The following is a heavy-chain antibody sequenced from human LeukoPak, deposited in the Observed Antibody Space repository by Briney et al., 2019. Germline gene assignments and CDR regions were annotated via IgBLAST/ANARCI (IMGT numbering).Heavy chain of an antibody. CDR1: CGSINNANW. Sequence: PSGTLPLTCAVCCGSINNANWWSWVRQPPGKGLEWIAEVAHHGKTNYNPSLESRVTVSLDKSKSQFSLNLTSVTAADTAVYFCTRTNRDWVPSDYWGQGTLVTVSS. CDR2: VAHHGKT. V-gene: IGHV4-4*02. CDR3: TRTNRDWVPSDY. J-gene: IGHJ4*02. D-gene: IGHD2-21*01.